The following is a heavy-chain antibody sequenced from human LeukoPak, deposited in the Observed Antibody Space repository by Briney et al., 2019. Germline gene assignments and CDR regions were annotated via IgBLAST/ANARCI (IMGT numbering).Heavy chain of an antibody. CDR3: ARARGDIVVVPAAIWFDP. V-gene: IGHV1-2*02. CDR1: GYTFTGYY. Sequence: ASVKVSCKASGYTFTGYYVHWVRQAPGQGLEWMGWIKPNNGGTNYAQKFQGRVTMTRDTSISTAYMKLSRLRSDDTAVYYCARARGDIVVVPAAIWFDPWGQGTLVTVSS. J-gene: IGHJ5*02. CDR2: IKPNNGGT. D-gene: IGHD2-2*01.